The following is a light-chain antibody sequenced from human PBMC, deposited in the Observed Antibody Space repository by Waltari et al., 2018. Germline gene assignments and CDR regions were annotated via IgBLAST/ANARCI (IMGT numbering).Light chain of an antibody. CDR2: VNNDGSH. CDR3: QTWGTGIRV. J-gene: IGLJ2*01. V-gene: IGLV4-69*01. CDR1: SGHSNNA. Sequence: QLVLTQSPSASASLGASVKFTCTLSSGHSNNAIAWHQQQTEKGPRYWMKVNNDGSHSKGDGIPDRFSGSASGAQRYLTLSSLQSEDEADYYCQTWGTGIRVFGGGTKLTVL.